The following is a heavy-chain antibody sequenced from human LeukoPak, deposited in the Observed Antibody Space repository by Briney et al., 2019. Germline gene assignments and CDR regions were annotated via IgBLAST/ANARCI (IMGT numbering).Heavy chain of an antibody. CDR1: GGTFSTYA. CDR2: IIPLLGTA. CDR3: ASNTNYYENTGHYVFDS. D-gene: IGHD3-22*01. V-gene: IGHV1-69*13. Sequence: SVKVSCKASGGTFSTYAISWVRQAPGQGLEWMGGIIPLLGTANYAQKFQGRLTITADEFTGTAYMELSSLRSEDTAVFYCASNTNYYENTGHYVFDSWVQAALVSVSS. J-gene: IGHJ4*02.